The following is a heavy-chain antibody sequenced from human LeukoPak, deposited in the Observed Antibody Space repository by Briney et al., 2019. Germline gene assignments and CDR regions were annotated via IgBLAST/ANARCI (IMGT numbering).Heavy chain of an antibody. CDR2: INSDGSST. CDR3: AKCYYDSSGYYFGAFDI. D-gene: IGHD3-22*01. Sequence: GGSLRLSCAASGFTFSSYAMSWVRQAPGKGLLWVSRINSDGSSTSYAESVKGRFTISRDNSKNTLYLQMNSLRAEDRAVYYCAKCYYDSSGYYFGAFDIWGQGTMVTVSS. CDR1: GFTFSSYA. J-gene: IGHJ3*02. V-gene: IGHV3-23*01.